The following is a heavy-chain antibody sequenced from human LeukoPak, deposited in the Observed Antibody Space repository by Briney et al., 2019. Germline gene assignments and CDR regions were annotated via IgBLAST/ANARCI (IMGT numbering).Heavy chain of an antibody. J-gene: IGHJ4*02. CDR1: GFTFSSYS. CDR3: ARLTFGGVIGFDY. CDR2: ISSSGSHM. V-gene: IGHV3-21*01. Sequence: SGGSLRLSCAASGFTFSSYSMNWVRQAPGKGLEWVSSISSSGSHMYYADSVKGRFTISRDNAKNSLCLQMNSLRAEDTAVYYCARLTFGGVIGFDYWGQGTLVTVSS. D-gene: IGHD3-16*02.